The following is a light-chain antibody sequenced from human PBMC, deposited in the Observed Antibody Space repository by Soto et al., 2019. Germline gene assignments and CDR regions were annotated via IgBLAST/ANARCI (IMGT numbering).Light chain of an antibody. V-gene: IGLV1-40*01. J-gene: IGLJ1*01. Sequence: LAQPPAVSVAPGRRVTMSCTGGSSNFGAGYAVHWYQYLPGTVPQLLIYGNTNRPSGVPDRFSGSKSGTSASLAITGLQAEDEADYYCQSYDISLGGYVFGGGTKVT. CDR1: SSNFGAGYA. CDR2: GNT. CDR3: QSYDISLGGYV.